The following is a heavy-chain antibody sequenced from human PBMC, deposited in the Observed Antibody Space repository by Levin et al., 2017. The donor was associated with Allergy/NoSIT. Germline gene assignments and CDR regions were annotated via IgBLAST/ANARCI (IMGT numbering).Heavy chain of an antibody. CDR3: ARSEGSGTYYPNFDY. J-gene: IGHJ4*02. V-gene: IGHV1-2*02. CDR2: INPNSGGT. D-gene: IGHD3-10*01. Sequence: ASVKVSCKASGYTFTGYYMHWVRQAPGQGLEWMGWINPNSGGTNYAQKFQGRVTMTRDTSISTSYMELNRLRSDDTAVYYCARSEGSGTYYPNFDYWGQGTLVTVSS. CDR1: GYTFTGYY.